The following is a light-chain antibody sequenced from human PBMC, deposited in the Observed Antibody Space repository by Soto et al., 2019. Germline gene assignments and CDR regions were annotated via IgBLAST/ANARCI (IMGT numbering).Light chain of an antibody. CDR1: SSDVGGYNY. V-gene: IGLV2-8*01. CDR3: SSYAASNNFYFV. CDR2: EVT. Sequence: QSVLTQPPSASGSPGQSVTISCTGTSSDVGGYNYVSWYQQYPGRAPKLMIYEVTKRPSGVPDRSSGSKSGNTASMTVSGLQDEDEADYYGSSYAASNNFYFVFGGGTKVTVL. J-gene: IGLJ3*02.